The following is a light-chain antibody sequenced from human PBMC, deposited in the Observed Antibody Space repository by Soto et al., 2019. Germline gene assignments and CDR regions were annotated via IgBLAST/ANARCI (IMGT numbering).Light chain of an antibody. Sequence: QAVVIQPPSASGTPGQRVTISCSGSSSNIGSNYVYWYQQLPGTAPKLLIYRNDQRPSGVPDRFSGSRSGTSASLVISGLRSADEADYYCGARLKSLSRTWVFGGGTKLTVL. CDR2: RND. CDR3: GARLKSLSRTWV. V-gene: IGLV1-47*01. J-gene: IGLJ3*02. CDR1: SSNIGSNY.